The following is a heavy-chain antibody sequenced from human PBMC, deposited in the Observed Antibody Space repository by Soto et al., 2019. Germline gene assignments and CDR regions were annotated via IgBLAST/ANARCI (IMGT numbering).Heavy chain of an antibody. CDR2: IYSGGST. CDR1: GFTVSSNY. D-gene: IGHD2-15*01. Sequence: VGSLRLSCAASGFTVSSNYMSWVRQAPGKGLEWVSVIYSGGSTYYADSVKGRFTISRDNSKNTPYLQMNSLRAEDTAVYYCARDRARYCSGGSCLLYYYGMDVWGQGTTVTVSS. V-gene: IGHV3-53*01. CDR3: ARDRARYCSGGSCLLYYYGMDV. J-gene: IGHJ6*02.